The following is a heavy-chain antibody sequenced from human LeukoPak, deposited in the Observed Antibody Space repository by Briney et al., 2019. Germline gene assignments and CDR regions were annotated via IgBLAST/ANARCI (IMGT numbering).Heavy chain of an antibody. V-gene: IGHV3-30*03. CDR3: ARGVEVITGDVFDV. Sequence: GGSLRLSCAASGLTFSGYAMHWVRQAPGKGLEWLALISYDGNIYDYEDSVKGRFTISRANSKSTLSLQMNDLRAEDTAIYYCARGVEVITGDVFDVWGQGTMVTVSS. D-gene: IGHD3-22*01. J-gene: IGHJ3*01. CDR2: ISYDGNIY. CDR1: GLTFSGYA.